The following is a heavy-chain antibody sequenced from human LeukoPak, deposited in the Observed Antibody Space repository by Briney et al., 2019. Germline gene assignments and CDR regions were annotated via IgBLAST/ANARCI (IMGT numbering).Heavy chain of an antibody. D-gene: IGHD6-13*01. CDR2: ISYDGSNK. Sequence: GRSLRLSCAASGFTFSSYAMHWVRQAPGKGLEWVAVISYDGSNKYYADSVKGRFTISRDNSKNTLYLQMNSLRAEDTAVYCCARETSNLAALDYWGQGTLVTVSS. CDR1: GFTFSSYA. J-gene: IGHJ4*02. V-gene: IGHV3-30*04. CDR3: ARETSNLAALDY.